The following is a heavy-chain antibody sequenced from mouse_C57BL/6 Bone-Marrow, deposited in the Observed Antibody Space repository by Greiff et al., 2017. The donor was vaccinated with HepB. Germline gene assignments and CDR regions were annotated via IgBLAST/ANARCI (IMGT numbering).Heavy chain of an antibody. CDR2: IDPENGDT. D-gene: IGHD1-1*01. CDR3: IAYYYGTPFAY. Sequence: EVQLQQSGAELVRPGASVKLSCTASGFNIKDDYMHWVKQRPEQGLEWIGWIDPENGDTEYASKFQGKATITADTSSNTAYLQLSSLTSEDTAVYYCIAYYYGTPFAYWGQGTTLTVSS. CDR1: GFNIKDDY. V-gene: IGHV14-4*01. J-gene: IGHJ2*01.